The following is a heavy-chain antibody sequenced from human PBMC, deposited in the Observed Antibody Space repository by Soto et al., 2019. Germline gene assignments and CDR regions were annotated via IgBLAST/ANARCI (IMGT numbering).Heavy chain of an antibody. V-gene: IGHV4-30-2*01. CDR3: ARRRGFPYYYGMDV. CDR2: IYHSGST. Sequence: QLQLQESGSGLVKPSQTLSLTCAVSGGSISSGGYSWSWIRQPPGKGLEWIGYIYHSGSTYYNPSLTSRVTISVDRSKNQFSLKLSSVPAADTAVYYCARRRGFPYYYGMDVWGQGTTVTVSS. D-gene: IGHD5-12*01. J-gene: IGHJ6*02. CDR1: GGSISSGGYS.